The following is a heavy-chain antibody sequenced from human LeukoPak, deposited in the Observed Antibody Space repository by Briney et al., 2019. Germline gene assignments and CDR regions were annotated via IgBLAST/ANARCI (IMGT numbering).Heavy chain of an antibody. CDR1: GGSISSYY. J-gene: IGHJ4*02. CDR3: ARVFQGGYADY. V-gene: IGHV4-4*07. Sequence: TSETLSLTCTVSGGSISSYYWSWIRQPAGKGLEWIGRIYTSGSTNYNPSLKRPLAMSVHTSKNQFSLKLSSVTAADTAVYYCARVFQGGYADYWGQGTLVTVSS. CDR2: IYTSGST. D-gene: IGHD5-12*01.